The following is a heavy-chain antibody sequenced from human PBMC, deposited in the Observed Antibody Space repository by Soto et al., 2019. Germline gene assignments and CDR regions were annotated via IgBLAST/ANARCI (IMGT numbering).Heavy chain of an antibody. D-gene: IGHD4-17*01. CDR1: GFTFTSSA. V-gene: IGHV1-58*01. J-gene: IGHJ6*02. CDR2: IVVGSGNT. CDR3: AREPDYGDYPYYYYGMDV. Sequence: SVKVSCKASGFTFTSSAVQWVRQARGQRLEWIGWIVVGSGNTNYAQKFQERVTITRDMSTSTAYMELRSLRSDDTAVYYCAREPDYGDYPYYYYGMDVWGQGTTVTVSS.